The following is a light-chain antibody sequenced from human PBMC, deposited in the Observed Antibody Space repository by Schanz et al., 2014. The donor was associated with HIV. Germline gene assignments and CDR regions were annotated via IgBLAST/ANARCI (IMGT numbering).Light chain of an antibody. CDR1: SSDAGGYNY. V-gene: IGLV2-8*01. CDR3: SSYAGSNNLI. J-gene: IGLJ2*01. Sequence: QSALTQPPSASGSPGQSVTISCTGTSSDAGGYNYVSWYQQHPGKAPKLMIYEGSKRPSGVSNRFSGSKSGNTASLTISGLQAEDEADYYCSSYAGSNNLIFGGGTKLTVL. CDR2: EGS.